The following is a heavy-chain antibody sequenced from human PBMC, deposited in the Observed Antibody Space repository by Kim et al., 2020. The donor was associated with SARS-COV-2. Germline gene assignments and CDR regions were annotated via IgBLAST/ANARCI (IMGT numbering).Heavy chain of an antibody. J-gene: IGHJ4*02. V-gene: IGHV4-59*08. CDR3: ARHDGRWFGPNDY. Sequence: SETLSLTCTVSGGSISSYYWSWIRQPPGKGLEWIGYIYYSGSTNYNPSLKSRVTISVDTSKNQFSLKLSSVTAADTAVYYCARHDGRWFGPNDYWGQGNLVTVSS. D-gene: IGHD3-10*01. CDR2: IYYSGST. CDR1: GGSISSYY.